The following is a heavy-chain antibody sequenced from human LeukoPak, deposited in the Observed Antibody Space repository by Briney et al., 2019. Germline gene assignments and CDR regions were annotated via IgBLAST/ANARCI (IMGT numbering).Heavy chain of an antibody. D-gene: IGHD3-16*01. CDR3: ARGGHWAKDYYYGMDV. J-gene: IGHJ6*02. Sequence: PGRSLRLSCAASGFTLSSYAMHWVRQAPGKGLEWVAVISYDGSNKYYADSVKGRLTISRDNSKNTLYLQMNSLRAEDTAVYYCARGGHWAKDYYYGMDVWGQGTTVTVSS. CDR2: ISYDGSNK. CDR1: GFTLSSYA. V-gene: IGHV3-30-3*01.